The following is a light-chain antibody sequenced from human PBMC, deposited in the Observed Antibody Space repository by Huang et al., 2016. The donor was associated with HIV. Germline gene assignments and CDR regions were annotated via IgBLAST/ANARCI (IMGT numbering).Light chain of an antibody. Sequence: EIVMTQSPATLSVSPRERATLSCRASQSVSNKLAWYQQKPGQAPRLLIYGASTRATGIPARFSGSGSGTEFTLTISSLQSEDFAVYYCQQYNNWPPWTFGQGTKVEIK. CDR2: GAS. CDR3: QQYNNWPPWT. V-gene: IGKV3-15*01. J-gene: IGKJ1*01. CDR1: QSVSNK.